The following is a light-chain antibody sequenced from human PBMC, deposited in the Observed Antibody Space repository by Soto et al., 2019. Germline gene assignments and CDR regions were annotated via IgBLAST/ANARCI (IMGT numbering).Light chain of an antibody. CDR2: AAS. Sequence: IQLTQSPSSLSASVGDRVTITCRASQGISSYLAWYQQKPGKAPKLLIYAASTLQSGVPSRFSGSGSGTEFTLTISSLQPDDFATYYCQQYNSYAFGQGTRLEIK. CDR3: QQYNSYA. CDR1: QGISSY. V-gene: IGKV1-9*01. J-gene: IGKJ5*01.